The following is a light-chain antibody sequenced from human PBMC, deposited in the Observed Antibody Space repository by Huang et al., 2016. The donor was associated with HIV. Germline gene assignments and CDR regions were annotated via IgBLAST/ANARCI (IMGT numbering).Light chain of an antibody. V-gene: IGKV2D-29*02. CDR1: QSLLHTDGKTY. Sequence: DIVMTQTPLSLSVTPGQPASISCTSSQSLLHTDGKTYLYWYLQKPGQSPQLLIYEVSSRGSGVPDRISGSGSGANVTLKISRVEAEDVGVYYCMQSIQPATFGQGTKVEVK. CDR2: EVS. CDR3: MQSIQPAT. J-gene: IGKJ1*01.